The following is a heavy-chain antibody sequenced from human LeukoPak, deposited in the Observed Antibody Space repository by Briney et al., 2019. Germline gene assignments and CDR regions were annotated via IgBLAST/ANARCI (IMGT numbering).Heavy chain of an antibody. V-gene: IGHV3-30*18. CDR2: ISYDGSNK. D-gene: IGHD2-2*01. CDR1: GFTFSSYG. Sequence: GGSLRLSCAASGFTFSSYGMHWVRQAPGKGLEWVAVISYDGSNKYYADSVKGRFTISRDNSKNTLYLQMNSLRAEDTAVYYCAKESTSRGRGYSGQGTLVTVSS. J-gene: IGHJ4*02. CDR3: AKESTSRGRGY.